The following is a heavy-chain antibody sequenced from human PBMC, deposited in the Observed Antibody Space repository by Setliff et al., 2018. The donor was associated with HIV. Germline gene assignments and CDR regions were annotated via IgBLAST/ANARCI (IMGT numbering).Heavy chain of an antibody. D-gene: IGHD3-10*01. V-gene: IGHV3-30*04. CDR3: AREYVDYYGPGSDDVFDF. Sequence: PRLSCAASGFTFSNSAMHWVRQAPGKGLGWVAGISYDGSNKYYTDSVKGRFTISRDNSKNTLYLQMNSLRAEYSAVYYCAREYVDYYGPGSDDVFDFWGQGTMVTVSS. CDR2: ISYDGSNK. J-gene: IGHJ3*01. CDR1: GFTFSNSA.